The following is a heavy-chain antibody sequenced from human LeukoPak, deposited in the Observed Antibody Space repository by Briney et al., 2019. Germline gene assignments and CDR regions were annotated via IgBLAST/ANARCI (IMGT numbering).Heavy chain of an antibody. CDR3: ARDSTAAGIRDHYYYYMDV. Sequence: ASVKVSCKASGHTFTSYDINWVRQATGQGLEWMGWMNPNSGNTGYAQKFQGRVTITRNTSISTAYMELSSLRSGDTAVYYCARDSTAAGIRDHYYYYMDVWGKGTTVTVSS. D-gene: IGHD6-13*01. J-gene: IGHJ6*03. V-gene: IGHV1-8*03. CDR1: GHTFTSYD. CDR2: MNPNSGNT.